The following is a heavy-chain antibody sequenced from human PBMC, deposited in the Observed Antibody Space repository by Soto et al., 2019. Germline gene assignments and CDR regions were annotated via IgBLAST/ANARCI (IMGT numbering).Heavy chain of an antibody. J-gene: IGHJ4*02. CDR1: GGSINPYY. Sequence: PPETLSLTCTVSGGSINPYYWSWIRQPPGKGLEWIGYIFYSGSTNYNPSLKSRVTISVDTSENQFSLKLTSVTAADTAVYYCARHPSASGDYFDYWGQGTLVTVSS. CDR3: ARHPSASGDYFDY. D-gene: IGHD6-25*01. V-gene: IGHV4-59*08. CDR2: IFYSGST.